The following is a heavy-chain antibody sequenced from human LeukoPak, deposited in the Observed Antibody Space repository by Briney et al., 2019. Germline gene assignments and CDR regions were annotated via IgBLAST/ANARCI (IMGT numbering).Heavy chain of an antibody. D-gene: IGHD2-15*01. J-gene: IGHJ6*03. Sequence: ASVKVSCKASGYTFTSYYMHWVRQAPGQGLEWMGLIDPTGGSTGYAQKFQGRVTITADKSTSTAYMELSSLRSEDTAVYYCARGYCSGGSCYSVGYYYYYMDVWGKGTTVTVSS. V-gene: IGHV1-46*01. CDR1: GYTFTSYY. CDR3: ARGYCSGGSCYSVGYYYYYMDV. CDR2: IDPTGGST.